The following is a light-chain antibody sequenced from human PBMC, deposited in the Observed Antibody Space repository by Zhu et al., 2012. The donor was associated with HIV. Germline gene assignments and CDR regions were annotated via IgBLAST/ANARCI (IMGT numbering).Light chain of an antibody. CDR3: QQSYSTPV. V-gene: IGKV1-39*01. CDR1: QSISSY. Sequence: DIQMTQSPSSLSASVGDRVTITCRASQSISSYLNWYQQKPGKAPKLLIYAASSLQSGVPSRFSGSGSGTDFTLTISSLQPEDFATYYCQQSYSTPVFGPGPKWISN. CDR2: AAS. J-gene: IGKJ3*01.